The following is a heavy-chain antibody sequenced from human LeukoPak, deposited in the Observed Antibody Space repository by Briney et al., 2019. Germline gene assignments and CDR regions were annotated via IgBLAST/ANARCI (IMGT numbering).Heavy chain of an antibody. CDR1: GGSISSYY. CDR2: IYYSGST. CDR3: AGLRFLAPRF. J-gene: IGHJ4*02. D-gene: IGHD3-3*01. Sequence: PSGTLSPTCTVSGGSISSYYWSWIRQPPGKGLEWMGYIYYSGSTNYNPSLKSRLTISVDTSKNQFSLKLSSVTAADTAVYYCAGLRFLAPRFWGQGTLVTVSS. V-gene: IGHV4-59*01.